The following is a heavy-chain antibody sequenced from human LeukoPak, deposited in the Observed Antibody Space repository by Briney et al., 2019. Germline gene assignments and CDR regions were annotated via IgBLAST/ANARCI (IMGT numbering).Heavy chain of an antibody. J-gene: IGHJ4*02. V-gene: IGHV4-34*01. CDR1: GGSFSDYY. CDR3: GSRRTAMFGVIKGPIDY. CDR2: INHSGSP. D-gene: IGHD3-3*01. Sequence: SSETLSLTCAVYGGSFSDYYWTCIRQPPGKGLEWIGEINHSGSPNNNPSLKSRVSISFDTSKNQFSLKLTSVTAADTAVYYCGSRRTAMFGVIKGPIDYWGQGTLVTVSS.